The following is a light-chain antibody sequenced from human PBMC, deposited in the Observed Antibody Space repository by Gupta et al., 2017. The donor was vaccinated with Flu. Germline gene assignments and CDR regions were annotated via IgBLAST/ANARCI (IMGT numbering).Light chain of an antibody. CDR1: QSVLYSFNSKNY. CDR2: WAS. V-gene: IGKV4-1*01. J-gene: IGKJ1*01. Sequence: LLTQSSDPLAVSLGARATINYKSSQSVLYSFNSKNYLGWYQQKTRQPPKLLIYWASIRESGVPGRFRGSGSEKEFTRTISSLQDEDEAVEYCQQKYSASPWTFGQGTKVEIK. CDR3: QQKYSASPWT.